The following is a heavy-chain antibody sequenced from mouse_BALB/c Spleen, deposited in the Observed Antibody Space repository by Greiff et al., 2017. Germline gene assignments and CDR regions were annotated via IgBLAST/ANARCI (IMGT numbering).Heavy chain of an antibody. CDR2: INPYYGST. V-gene: IGHV1-39*01. Sequence: EVQLKQTGPELVKPGASVKISCKASGYSFTDYIMLWVKQSHGKSLEWIGNINPYYGSTSYNLKFKGKATLTVDKSSSTAYMQLNSLTSEDSAVYYCARNFAMDYWGQGTSVTVSS. J-gene: IGHJ4*01. CDR1: GYSFTDYI. CDR3: ARNFAMDY.